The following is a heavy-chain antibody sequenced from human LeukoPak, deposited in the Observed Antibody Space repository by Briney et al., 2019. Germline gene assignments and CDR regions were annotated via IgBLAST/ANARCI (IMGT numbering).Heavy chain of an antibody. Sequence: SETLSLTCAVYGGSFSGYYWSWIRQPPGKGLEWIGEINHSGSTNYNPSLKSRVTISVDTSKNQFSLKLSSVTAADTAVYYCARDPIVGARYLWGQGTLVTVSS. CDR2: INHSGST. CDR3: ARDPIVGARYL. D-gene: IGHD1-26*01. V-gene: IGHV4-34*01. CDR1: GGSFSGYY. J-gene: IGHJ4*02.